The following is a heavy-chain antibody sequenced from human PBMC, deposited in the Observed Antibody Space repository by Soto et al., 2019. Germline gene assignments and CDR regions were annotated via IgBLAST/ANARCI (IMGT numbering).Heavy chain of an antibody. CDR2: IIPIFGTA. Sequence: SVKVSCKASGGTFGSYANSWVRPAPGQGLERMGGIIPIFGTANYAQKFQGRVTSTADESTSTAYMELSSLGSEDTAVYYCARRERIQLWLREYYYYGMDVWGQGTTVTVSS. J-gene: IGHJ6*02. CDR1: GGTFGSYA. V-gene: IGHV1-69*13. CDR3: ARRERIQLWLREYYYYGMDV. D-gene: IGHD5-18*01.